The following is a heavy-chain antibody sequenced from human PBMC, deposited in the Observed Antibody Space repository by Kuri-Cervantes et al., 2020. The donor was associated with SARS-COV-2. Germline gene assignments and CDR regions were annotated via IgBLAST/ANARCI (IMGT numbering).Heavy chain of an antibody. D-gene: IGHD3-22*01. CDR1: GATFSSYA. CDR2: IIPIFGIA. Sequence: SVKVSCKASGATFSSYAISWVRQAPGQGLEWMGWIIPIFGIANYAQKFQGRVTITADKSTSTAYVELSSLRSEDTAVYYCARGYDSSGYVFDYWGRGTLVTSFS. CDR3: ARGYDSSGYVFDY. J-gene: IGHJ4*02. V-gene: IGHV1-69*10.